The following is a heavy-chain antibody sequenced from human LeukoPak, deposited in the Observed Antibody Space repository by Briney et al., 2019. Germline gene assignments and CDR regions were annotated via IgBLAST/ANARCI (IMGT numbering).Heavy chain of an antibody. J-gene: IGHJ6*04. CDR3: AVSPKLVEV. Sequence: PGGSLRLSCAASGFAFSSYAVSWVRQAPGKGLEWVSSISGSGGSTYYADSVKGRLTISRDNSKNTLYLQMNSLRAEDTAVYYCAVSPKLVEVWVKGTTVTVSS. CDR1: GFAFSSYA. CDR2: ISGSGGST. D-gene: IGHD1-7*01. V-gene: IGHV3-23*01.